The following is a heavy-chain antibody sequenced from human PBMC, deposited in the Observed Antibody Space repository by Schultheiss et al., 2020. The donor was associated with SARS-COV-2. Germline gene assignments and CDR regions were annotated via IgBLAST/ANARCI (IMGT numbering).Heavy chain of an antibody. Sequence: ASVKVSCKASGYTFTGYYMHWVRQAPGQGLEWMGRINPHSGGTHYVQKFQDRVTLTRDTSISTAYMELSSLRPDDTAVYYCARDSSSGDWFDPWGQGTLVTVSS. D-gene: IGHD6-6*01. J-gene: IGHJ5*02. CDR3: ARDSSSGDWFDP. CDR1: GYTFTGYY. V-gene: IGHV1-2*06. CDR2: INPHSGGT.